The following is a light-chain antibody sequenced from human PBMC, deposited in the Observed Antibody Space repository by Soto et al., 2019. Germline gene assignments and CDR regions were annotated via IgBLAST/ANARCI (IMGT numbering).Light chain of an antibody. J-gene: IGLJ1*01. Sequence: QYALTQPASVSGSPGQSIPISCAGTSSDVGGYNYVSWYQHHPGKAPKLIIYDVSNRPSGVSNRFSGSKSGNTASLTISGLHPEDEADYYCSSYTTSNTRQIVFGTGTKVTVL. CDR2: DVS. CDR1: SSDVGGYNY. V-gene: IGLV2-14*03. CDR3: SSYTTSNTRQIV.